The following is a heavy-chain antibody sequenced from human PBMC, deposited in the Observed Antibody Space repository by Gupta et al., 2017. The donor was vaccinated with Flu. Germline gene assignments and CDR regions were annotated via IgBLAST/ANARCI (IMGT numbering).Heavy chain of an antibody. CDR3: ARGPRIAVAGTALYYYYCMDV. V-gene: IGHV4-34*01. J-gene: IGHJ6*02. D-gene: IGHD6-19*01. Sequence: QVQLQQWGAGLLKPSETLSLTCAVYGGSFSGYYWSWIRQPPGKGLEWIGEINHSGSTNYNPSLKSRVTISVDTSKNQFSLKLSSVTAADTAVYYCARGPRIAVAGTALYYYYCMDVWGQGTTVTVSS. CDR1: GGSFSGYY. CDR2: INHSGST.